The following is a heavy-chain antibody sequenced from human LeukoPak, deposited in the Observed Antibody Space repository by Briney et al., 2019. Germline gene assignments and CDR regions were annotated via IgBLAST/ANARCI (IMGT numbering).Heavy chain of an antibody. J-gene: IGHJ6*03. CDR1: GFTFSSYA. D-gene: IGHD6-6*01. CDR2: ISGSGGST. Sequence: PGGSLRLSCAASGFTFSSYAMSWVRQAPGKGLEWVSAISGSGGSTYYADSVKGRFTVSRGNSKNTLYLQMNSLRAEDTAVYYCAKKVGSSSIFFRDSYYMDVWGKGTTVTVSS. V-gene: IGHV3-23*01. CDR3: AKKVGSSSIFFRDSYYMDV.